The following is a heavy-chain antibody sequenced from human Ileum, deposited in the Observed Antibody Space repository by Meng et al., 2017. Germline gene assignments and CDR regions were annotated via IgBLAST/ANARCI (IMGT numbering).Heavy chain of an antibody. CDR2: IYHSGRT. V-gene: IGHV4-38-2*02. D-gene: IGHD2-15*01. CDR3: ARDNREDIIH. J-gene: IGHJ4*02. CDR1: GYSISSGYY. Sequence: SETLSLTCAVSGYSISSGYYWGWIRQPPGKGLEWIGSIYHSGRTYYNPYLKSRVTISVDTSKNQFSLKLSSVTAADTAVYCCARDNREDIIHWGQGTLVTVSS.